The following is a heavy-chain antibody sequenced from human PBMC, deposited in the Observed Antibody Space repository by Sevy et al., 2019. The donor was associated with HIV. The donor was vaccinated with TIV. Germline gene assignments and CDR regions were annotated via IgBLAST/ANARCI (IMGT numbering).Heavy chain of an antibody. CDR3: TTVFGSGEFYYDGMDV. CDR2: IKSKTDGGTT. D-gene: IGHD3-10*01. J-gene: IGHJ6*02. V-gene: IGHV3-15*01. Sequence: GGSLRLSCAASGFTFSNAWMSWVRQAPGKGLEWVGRIKSKTDGGTTDYAAPVKGRFTISRDDSKNTLYLQMNSLKTEDTAVYYCTTVFGSGEFYYDGMDVGGQGTTVTVSS. CDR1: GFTFSNAW.